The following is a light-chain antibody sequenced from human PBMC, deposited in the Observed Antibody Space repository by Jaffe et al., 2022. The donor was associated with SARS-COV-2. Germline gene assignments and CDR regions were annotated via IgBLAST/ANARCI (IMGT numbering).Light chain of an antibody. V-gene: IGKV4-1*01. J-gene: IGKJ2*01. CDR3: QQHYSSPYT. Sequence: DIVMTQSPDSLAVSLGERATINCKSSQSVLYSSNNKSFLTWYQQKPGQPPKLLIYWASTRESGVPDRFSGSGSGTDFTLTISSLQAEDVAVYSCQQHYSSPYTFGQGTKLEI. CDR2: WAS. CDR1: QSVLYSSNNKSF.